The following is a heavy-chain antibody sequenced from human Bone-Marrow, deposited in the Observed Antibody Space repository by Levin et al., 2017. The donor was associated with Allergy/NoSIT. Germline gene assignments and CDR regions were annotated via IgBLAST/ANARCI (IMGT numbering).Heavy chain of an antibody. CDR3: ARGTFHGASDAFDV. J-gene: IGHJ3*01. Sequence: SLTLSLPCTVSGGSIRGGGYYWCWIRQHPGKGLEWIECISYIGSTHYNPSLKSRVTISADTSDKQFSLKMSSVTAADTAVFYCARGTFHGASDAFDVWGQGTIVTVSS. V-gene: IGHV4-31*03. D-gene: IGHD1/OR15-1a*01. CDR2: ISYIGST. CDR1: GGSIRGGGYY.